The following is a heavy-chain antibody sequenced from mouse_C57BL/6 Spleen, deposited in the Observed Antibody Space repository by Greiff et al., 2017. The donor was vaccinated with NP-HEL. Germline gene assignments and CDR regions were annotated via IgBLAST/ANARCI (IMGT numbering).Heavy chain of an antibody. CDR3: AIITTVGVGIDY. D-gene: IGHD1-1*01. CDR2: IHPNSGST. J-gene: IGHJ2*01. Sequence: QVQLQQSGAELVKPGASVKLSCKASGYTFTSYWMHWVKQRPGQGLEWIGMIHPNSGSTNYNEKFKSKATLTVDKSSSTAYMQLSSLTSEDSAVYYCAIITTVGVGIDYWGQGTTLTVSS. V-gene: IGHV1-64*01. CDR1: GYTFTSYW.